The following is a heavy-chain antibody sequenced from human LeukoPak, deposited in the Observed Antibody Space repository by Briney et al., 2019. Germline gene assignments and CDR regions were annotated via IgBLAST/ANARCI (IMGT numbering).Heavy chain of an antibody. CDR2: IYWDDDK. V-gene: IGHV2-5*02. CDR3: AHTGSEYVWGSYRYWDYFDY. J-gene: IGHJ4*02. Sequence: SGPTLVNPTQTLTLTCTFSGFSLSTSGVGVGWIRQPPGKALEWLALIYWDDDKRYSPSLKSRLTITKDTSKNQVVLTMTNMDPVDTATYYCAHTGSEYVWGSYRYWDYFDYWGQGTLVTVSS. CDR1: GFSLSTSGVG. D-gene: IGHD3-16*02.